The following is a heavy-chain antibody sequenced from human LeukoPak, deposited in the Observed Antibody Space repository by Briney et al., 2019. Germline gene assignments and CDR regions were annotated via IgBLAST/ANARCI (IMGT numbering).Heavy chain of an antibody. CDR3: ARVDYDSSGYYYLRY. J-gene: IGHJ4*02. V-gene: IGHV4-59*01. D-gene: IGHD3-22*01. CDR2: NYYSGST. CDR1: GGSISSYY. Sequence: PSETLSLTCTVSGGSISSYYWSWLRQPPGKGLEWIGYNYYSGSTNYNPSLKSRVTISVDTSKNQFSLKLSSVTAADTAVYYCARVDYDSSGYYYLRYWGQGTLVTVSS.